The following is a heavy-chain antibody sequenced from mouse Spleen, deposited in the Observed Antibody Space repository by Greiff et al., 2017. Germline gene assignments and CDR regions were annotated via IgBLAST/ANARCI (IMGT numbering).Heavy chain of an antibody. CDR1: GYTFTSYD. D-gene: IGHD2-4*01. CDR2: IYPRDGST. Sequence: QVQLQQSGPELVKPGASVKLSCKASGYTFTSYDINWVKQRPGQGLEWIGWIYPRDGSTKYNEKFKGKATLTVDTSSSTAYMELHSLTSEDSAVYFCARGVYYECWYFDVWGAGTTVTVSS. CDR3: ARGVYYECWYFDV. J-gene: IGHJ1*01. V-gene: IGHV1-85*01.